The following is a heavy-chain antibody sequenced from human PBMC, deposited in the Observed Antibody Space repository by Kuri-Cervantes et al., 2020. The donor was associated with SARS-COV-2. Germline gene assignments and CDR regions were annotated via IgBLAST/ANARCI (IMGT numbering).Heavy chain of an antibody. J-gene: IGHJ4*02. D-gene: IGHD1-26*01. Sequence: GGSLRLSCAASGFTFSDYYMSWIRQAPGKGLEWVSYISSSGSTIYYADSVKGRFTISRDNAKNSLYLQMNSLRAEDTAVYCCARDSYSGSYTRRIDYWGQGTLVTVSS. CDR2: ISSSGSTI. V-gene: IGHV3-11*04. CDR3: ARDSYSGSYTRRIDY. CDR1: GFTFSDYY.